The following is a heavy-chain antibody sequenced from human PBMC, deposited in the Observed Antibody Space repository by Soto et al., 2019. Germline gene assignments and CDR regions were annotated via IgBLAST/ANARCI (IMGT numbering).Heavy chain of an antibody. Sequence: EVQLVESGGGLVQPGGSLRLSCAASGFTFSSYWMHWVRQAPGKGLVWVSRINSDGSSTSYADSVKGRFTISRDNAKNTLYLQMNSLRAEDTAVYYCASVVAATQGPQYNWFDPWGQGTLVTVSS. J-gene: IGHJ5*02. CDR1: GFTFSSYW. D-gene: IGHD2-15*01. V-gene: IGHV3-74*01. CDR2: INSDGSST. CDR3: ASVVAATQGPQYNWFDP.